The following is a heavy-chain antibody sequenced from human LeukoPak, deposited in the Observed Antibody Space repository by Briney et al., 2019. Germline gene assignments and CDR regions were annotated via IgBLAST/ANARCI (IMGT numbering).Heavy chain of an antibody. CDR1: GFTFSSYG. Sequence: GGSLRLSCAASGFTFSSYGMSWVRQAPGKGLEWVGFIRSKAFGGTTEYAASVKGRFTISRDDSKSIAYLQMNSPKTEDTAMYYCTSDETEDTTYWGQGTLVTVSS. CDR3: TSDETEDTTY. V-gene: IGHV3-49*04. J-gene: IGHJ4*02. D-gene: IGHD1-26*01. CDR2: IRSKAFGGTT.